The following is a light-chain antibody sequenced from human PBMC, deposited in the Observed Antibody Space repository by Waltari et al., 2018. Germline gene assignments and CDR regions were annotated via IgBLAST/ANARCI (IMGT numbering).Light chain of an antibody. V-gene: IGKV3-20*01. Sequence: EIVLTQSPATLSLSPGDRATLSCRASQSVSRTLAWYQQKPGQAPSLLIYGASISATGIPDRFSGSGSGTDFSLTISRLEPEDFAVYYCQHYVTLPVTFGQGTKVEIK. J-gene: IGKJ1*01. CDR1: QSVSRT. CDR3: QHYVTLPVT. CDR2: GAS.